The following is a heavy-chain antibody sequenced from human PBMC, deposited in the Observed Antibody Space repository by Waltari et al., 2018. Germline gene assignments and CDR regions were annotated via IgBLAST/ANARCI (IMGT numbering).Heavy chain of an antibody. J-gene: IGHJ4*02. V-gene: IGHV3-33*01. CDR2: IWHDGSNE. CDR1: GFTFRRFV. D-gene: IGHD2-15*01. CDR3: ASQSTTLFDY. Sequence: QVQLVESGGGVVQPGRSLRLSCAASGFTFRRFVMPWVRQAPGKGLEWVAVIWHDGSNEYYVDSVKGRFTISRDNSKNTLYLQMNSLRAEDSAVYYCASQSTTLFDYWGQGTLVTVSS.